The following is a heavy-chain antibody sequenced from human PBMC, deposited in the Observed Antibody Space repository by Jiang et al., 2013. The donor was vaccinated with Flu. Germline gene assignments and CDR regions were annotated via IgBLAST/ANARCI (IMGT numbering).Heavy chain of an antibody. CDR2: IWYDGSNK. CDR3: AREAGWFGIRIGRNWFDP. J-gene: IGHJ5*02. Sequence: VVQPGRSLRLSCAASGFTFSSYGMHWVRQAPGKGLEWVAVIWYDGSNKYYADSVKGRFTISRDNSKNTLYLQMNSLRAEDTAVYYCAREAGWFGIRIGRNWFDPWGQGTLVTVSS. D-gene: IGHD3-10*01. V-gene: IGHV3-33*08. CDR1: GFTFSSYG.